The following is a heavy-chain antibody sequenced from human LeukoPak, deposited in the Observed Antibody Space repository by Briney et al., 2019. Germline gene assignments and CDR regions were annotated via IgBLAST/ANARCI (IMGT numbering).Heavy chain of an antibody. J-gene: IGHJ4*02. CDR1: GGSISSYY. CDR2: IYYSGST. V-gene: IGHV4-59*01. Sequence: SETLSLTCTVSGGSISSYYWSWIRQPPGKGLEWIGYIYYSGSTNYNPSPKSRVTISVDTSKNQFSLKLSSVTAADTAVYYCARVMITSGGVNFGVIPWYYFDYWGQGTLVTVSS. D-gene: IGHD3-16*01. CDR3: ARVMITSGGVNFGVIPWYYFDY.